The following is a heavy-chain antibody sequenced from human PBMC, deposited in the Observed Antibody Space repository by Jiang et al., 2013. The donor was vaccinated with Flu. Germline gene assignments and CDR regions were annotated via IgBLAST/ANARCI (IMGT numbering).Heavy chain of an antibody. D-gene: IGHD4-17*01. V-gene: IGHV4-34*01. Sequence: LLKPSETLSLTCAVYGGSFSGYYWSWIRQPPGKGLEWIGEINHSGSTNYNPSLKSRVTISVDTSKNQFSLKLSSVTAADTAVYYCASTTVQDWGQGTLVTVSS. CDR2: INHSGST. CDR1: GGSFSGYY. J-gene: IGHJ4*02. CDR3: ASTTVQD.